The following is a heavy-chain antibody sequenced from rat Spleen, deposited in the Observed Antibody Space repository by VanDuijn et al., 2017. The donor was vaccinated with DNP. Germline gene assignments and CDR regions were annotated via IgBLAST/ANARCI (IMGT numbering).Heavy chain of an antibody. CDR2: ISPSGGST. V-gene: IGHV5-27*01. Sequence: EVQLVESGGGLVQPGRSLKLSCAASGFTFSNYDMAWVRQAPTKGLEWVASISPSGGSTYYRNSVEGRFSISRGNTKNTLYLQMDSLRSEDTATYYCTTDIDYFHYWGQGVMVTV. J-gene: IGHJ2*01. CDR1: GFTFSNYD. CDR3: TTDIDYFHY.